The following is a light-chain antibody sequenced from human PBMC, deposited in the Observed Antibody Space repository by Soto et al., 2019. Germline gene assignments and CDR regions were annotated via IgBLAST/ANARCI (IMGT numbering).Light chain of an antibody. V-gene: IGKV3-15*01. CDR2: GAS. CDR1: QSVSST. J-gene: IGKJ1*01. CDR3: QQYNSYST. Sequence: IVLTQSPATLSLSPWERATLSCRASQSVSSTLAWYQQQPGQAHRLLIDGASTRATGIPAMFSGSGSGTEFPLTISSLQHDDFATYYCQQYNSYSTFGQGTKVDIK.